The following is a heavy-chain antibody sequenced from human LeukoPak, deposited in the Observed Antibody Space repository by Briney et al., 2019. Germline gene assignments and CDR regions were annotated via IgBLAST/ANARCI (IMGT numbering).Heavy chain of an antibody. V-gene: IGHV3-13*01. CDR3: ASSPAYSSSWYAIDN. CDR2: IGTAGDT. CDR1: GFTFSNYD. Sequence: GGSLRLSCAASGFTFSNYDMDWVRHAAGKGLGWGSGIGTAGDTYYPGSVKGRFTISRENAKNSLYLHMNSLSAGDTAVYYCASSPAYSSSWYAIDNWGQGTLVTVSS. D-gene: IGHD6-13*01. J-gene: IGHJ4*02.